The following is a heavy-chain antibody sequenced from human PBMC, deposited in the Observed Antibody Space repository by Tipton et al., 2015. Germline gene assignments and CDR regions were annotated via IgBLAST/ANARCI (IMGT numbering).Heavy chain of an antibody. V-gene: IGHV4-39*07. CDR3: ARARGRHGGLFDS. CDR2: INHGGST. J-gene: IGHJ4*02. Sequence: TLSLTCTVSGGSISSSSYYWSWIRQSPGKGLEWIGEINHGGSTNYNPSLESRVSISVDTSKTQFSLEMRSVTATDTAVYYCARARGRHGGLFDSWGQGTLVTVSS. D-gene: IGHD4-23*01. CDR1: GGSISSSSYY.